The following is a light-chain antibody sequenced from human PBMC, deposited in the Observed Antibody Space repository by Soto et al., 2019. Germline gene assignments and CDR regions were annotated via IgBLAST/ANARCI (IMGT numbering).Light chain of an antibody. J-gene: IGKJ5*01. Sequence: DIQMTQSPSSLSASVGDRVTITCRASQSISSYLNWYQQKPGNAPKLLIYAASSLQSGVPSSFSGSGSGTDFTLTISSLQPEDFATYYCQQSYSTLSITFGQGTRLEIK. CDR1: QSISSY. CDR3: QQSYSTLSIT. CDR2: AAS. V-gene: IGKV1-39*01.